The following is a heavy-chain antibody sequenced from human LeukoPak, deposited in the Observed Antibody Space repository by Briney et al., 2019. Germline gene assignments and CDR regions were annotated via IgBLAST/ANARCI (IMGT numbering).Heavy chain of an antibody. CDR1: GFTFSSYE. D-gene: IGHD4-17*01. V-gene: IGHV3-48*01. CDR3: ASDPPGYGDYDEVGYFQH. J-gene: IGHJ1*01. CDR2: ISSSSSTI. Sequence: TGGSLRLSCAASGFTFSSYEMNWVRQAPGKGLEWVSYISSSSSTIYYADSVKGRFTISRDNAKNSLYLQMNSLRAEDTAVYYCASDPPGYGDYDEVGYFQHWGQGTLVTVSS.